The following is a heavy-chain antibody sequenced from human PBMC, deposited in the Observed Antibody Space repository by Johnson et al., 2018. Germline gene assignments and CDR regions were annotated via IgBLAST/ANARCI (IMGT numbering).Heavy chain of an antibody. CDR2: MNSNSGNT. V-gene: IGHV1-8*01. J-gene: IGHJ5*02. CDR1: GSTFISHA. D-gene: IGHD1-1*01. CDR3: ASGAGSGGRDWFAP. Sequence: QVQLVQSGAEVKKPGASVKVSCKASGSTFISHAIDWVRQATGQGLEWMGWMNSNSGNTGYAQKFQGRVTMTRNPSIGPAYMELSSLRSDDTAVYYCASGAGSGGRDWFAPWGQGTLVTVSS.